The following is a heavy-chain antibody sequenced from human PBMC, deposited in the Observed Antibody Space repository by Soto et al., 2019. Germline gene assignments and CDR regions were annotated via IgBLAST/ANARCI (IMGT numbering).Heavy chain of an antibody. CDR3: AISSGYYAHAFDI. V-gene: IGHV5-51*01. Sequence: PGESLKISCKGSGYSFTSYWIGWVRQMPGKGLEWMGIIYPGDSDTRYSPSFQGQVTISADKSISTAYLQWSSLKASDTAIYYCAISSGYYAHAFDIWGQGTMVTVSS. J-gene: IGHJ3*02. CDR2: IYPGDSDT. D-gene: IGHD3-22*01. CDR1: GYSFTSYW.